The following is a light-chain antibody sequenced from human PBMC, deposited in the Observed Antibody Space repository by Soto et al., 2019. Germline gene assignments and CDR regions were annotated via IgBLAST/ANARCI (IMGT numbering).Light chain of an antibody. CDR2: EVS. CDR1: GSDIGGYKY. CDR3: SSYASSVTYL. V-gene: IGLV2-14*01. J-gene: IGLJ1*01. Sequence: SALTQPASVSGSPGQSITISCTGTGSDIGGYKYVSWYQQYPGEAPKIIIFEVSNRPSGVSARFSGSKSGNTASLTIAGLQAEDEADYYCSSYASSVTYLFGTGTKVTVL.